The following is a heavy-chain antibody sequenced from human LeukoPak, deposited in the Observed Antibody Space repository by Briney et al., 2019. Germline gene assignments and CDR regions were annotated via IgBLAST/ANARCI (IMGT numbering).Heavy chain of an antibody. J-gene: IGHJ4*02. CDR1: GFTFTNSW. CDR2: VRDKTDSGTT. V-gene: IGHV3-15*01. D-gene: IGHD2/OR15-2a*01. Sequence: GGSLRLSCAVSGFTFTNSWMNWVRQAPGKGLEWVGRVRDKTDSGTTEYDTPWKGRFSISRDDSTNTVYLQMNILMTEDTAIYYCAADTPVPLAPIHYWGQGALVTVSS. CDR3: AADTPVPLAPIHY.